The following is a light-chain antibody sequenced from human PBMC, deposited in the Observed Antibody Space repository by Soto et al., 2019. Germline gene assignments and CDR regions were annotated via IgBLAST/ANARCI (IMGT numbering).Light chain of an antibody. Sequence: EIVLTQSPGTLSLSPGERATLSCRASHSVSSSYLAWYQQKPGQPPRVLIYETSSRATGIPDRFNGSGSGTDFTLTISRLEPEDFAVYYCQQYGGSPPVTFGPGTKVDIK. V-gene: IGKV3-20*01. CDR1: HSVSSSY. CDR2: ETS. CDR3: QQYGGSPPVT. J-gene: IGKJ3*01.